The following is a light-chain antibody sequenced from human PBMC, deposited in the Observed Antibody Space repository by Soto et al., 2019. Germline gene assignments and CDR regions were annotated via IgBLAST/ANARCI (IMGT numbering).Light chain of an antibody. CDR2: DVS. V-gene: IGLV2-14*01. CDR1: SSDVGSFDS. CDR3: SSFTTSSTLV. Sequence: QSVLTQPASVSGSPGQPITISCTGTSSDVGSFDSVAWYQHNPGKAPKLMIYDVSNRPSGVSSRFSGSKSGNTASLSISGLQNEDEANDYCSSFTTSSTLVFGTGTKVTVL. J-gene: IGLJ1*01.